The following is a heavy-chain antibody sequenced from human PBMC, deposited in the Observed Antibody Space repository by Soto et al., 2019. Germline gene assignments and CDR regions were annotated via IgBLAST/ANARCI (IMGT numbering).Heavy chain of an antibody. CDR2: VSGSGGST. V-gene: IGHV3-23*01. CDR3: SRRGPGTYFGY. D-gene: IGHD6-13*01. J-gene: IGHJ4*02. CDR1: GFTFIRYA. Sequence: EVQMLESGGGLVQPGGSLRLSCAASGFTFIRYAMRWVRQAPGKGLERVSAVSGSGGSTYYADSAKGRFTIARDNSKNTLYLPMNRLRAEDTAVYYCSRRGPGTYFGYWGQGTLVTVSS.